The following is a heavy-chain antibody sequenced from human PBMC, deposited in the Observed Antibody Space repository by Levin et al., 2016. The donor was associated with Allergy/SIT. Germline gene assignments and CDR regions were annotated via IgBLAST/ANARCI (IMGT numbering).Heavy chain of an antibody. CDR3: AKDSRPITMVRGVIRRGFDP. CDR2: ISGSGGST. J-gene: IGHJ5*02. D-gene: IGHD3-10*01. V-gene: IGHV3-23*01. CDR1: GFTFSSYA. Sequence: GGSLRLSCAASGFTFSSYAMSWVRQAPGKGLEWVSAISGSGGSTYYADSVKGRFTISRDNAKNSLYLQMNSLRAEDTALYYCAKDSRPITMVRGVIRRGFDPWGQGTLVTVSS.